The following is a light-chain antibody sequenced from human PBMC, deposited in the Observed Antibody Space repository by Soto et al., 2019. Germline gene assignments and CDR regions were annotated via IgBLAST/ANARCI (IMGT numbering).Light chain of an antibody. CDR3: QSYDSSLSAHYV. CDR2: GNS. J-gene: IGLJ1*01. V-gene: IGLV1-40*01. Sequence: QSVLTQPPSVSGAPGQRVTISCTGSSSNIGATYDVQWYQQLPGTAPKLLIYGNSNLPSGVPDRFSGAKSGTSASLAINGLQADDAADYYCQSYDSSLSAHYVFGTGTKLTVL. CDR1: SSNIGATYD.